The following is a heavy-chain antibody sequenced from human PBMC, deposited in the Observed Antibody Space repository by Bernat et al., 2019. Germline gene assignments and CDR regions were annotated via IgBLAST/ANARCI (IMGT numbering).Heavy chain of an antibody. CDR1: GGSFSGYY. V-gene: IGHV4-34*01. CDR2: INHSGST. Sequence: QVQLQQWGAGLLKPSETLSLTCAVYGGSFSGYYWSWIRQPPGKGLEWIGEINHSGSTNYNPSLKSRVTISVDTSKNQFSLKLSSVTAADTAVYYCASTGGGYCSSTTCLTYYYYYGMDVWGQGTTVTVSS. D-gene: IGHD2-2*01. CDR3: ASTGGGYCSSTTCLTYYYYYGMDV. J-gene: IGHJ6*02.